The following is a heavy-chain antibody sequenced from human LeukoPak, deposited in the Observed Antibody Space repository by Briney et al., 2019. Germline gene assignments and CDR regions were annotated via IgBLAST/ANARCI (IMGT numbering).Heavy chain of an antibody. D-gene: IGHD6-19*01. CDR1: GYTFTSYG. CDR3: ARDRTREQWLLAGNYYYYYGMDV. V-gene: IGHV1-18*01. J-gene: IGHJ6*02. CDR2: ISAYNGNT. Sequence: ASVKVSCKASGYTFTSYGISWVRHAPGQGLEWMGWISAYNGNTNYAQKLQGRVTMTTDTSTSTAYMELRSLRSDDTAVYYCARDRTREQWLLAGNYYYYYGMDVWGQGTTVTVSS.